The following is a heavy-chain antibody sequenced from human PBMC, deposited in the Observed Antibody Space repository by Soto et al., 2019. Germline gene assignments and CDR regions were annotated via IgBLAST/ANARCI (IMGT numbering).Heavy chain of an antibody. V-gene: IGHV4-61*01. J-gene: IGHJ4*02. D-gene: IGHD6-19*01. CDR2: MYNSGST. CDR3: ARVSSGWYYFED. Sequence: ETLSLTCTVPGDSVSSGSYYWSLIRQPPGNGLEWIGYMYNSGSTNYNPSLKSRVIISVDTSKNQFSLKLSSVTAADTAVYYCARVSSGWYYFEDWGQGTLVIVS. CDR1: GDSVSSGSYY.